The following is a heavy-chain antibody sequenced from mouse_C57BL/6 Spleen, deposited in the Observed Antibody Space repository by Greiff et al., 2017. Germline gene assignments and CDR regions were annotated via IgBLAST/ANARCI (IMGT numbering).Heavy chain of an antibody. V-gene: IGHV1-82*01. J-gene: IGHJ2*01. D-gene: IGHD4-1*01. CDR2: IYPGDGDT. Sequence: QVQLQQSGPELVKPGASVKISCKASGYAFSSSWMNWVKQRPGKGLEWIGRIYPGDGDTNYNGKFNGKATLTADKSSSTAYMQLSSLTSEDSAVYFCARVTGTYYFDYWGQGTTLTVSS. CDR1: GYAFSSSW. CDR3: ARVTGTYYFDY.